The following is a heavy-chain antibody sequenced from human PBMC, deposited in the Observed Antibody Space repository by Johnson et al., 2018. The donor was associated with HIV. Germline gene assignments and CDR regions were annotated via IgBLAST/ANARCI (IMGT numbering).Heavy chain of an antibody. CDR2: ISNDGSNK. J-gene: IGHJ3*02. D-gene: IGHD2-2*01. V-gene: IGHV3-30*18. CDR3: AKARGGYCSSTSCFAFDI. CDR1: GFTFRSYG. Sequence: VQLVESGGGVVQPGRSLRLSCAVSGFTFRSYGVHWVRQAPGKGLEWVAVISNDGSNKYYADSVKGRFTVSRDNSKNTLYLQMKSLRAEDTAVYYCAKARGGYCSSTSCFAFDIWCQGTMVTVSS.